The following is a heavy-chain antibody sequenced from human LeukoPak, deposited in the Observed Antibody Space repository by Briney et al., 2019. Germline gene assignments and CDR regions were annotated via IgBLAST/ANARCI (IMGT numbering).Heavy chain of an antibody. Sequence: SQTLSLTCTVSGGSISSGDYYWSWIRQPPGKGLEWIGYIYYSGSTYYNPSLKSRVTISVDMSKNQFSLKLSSVTAADTAVYYCARERIMITFGGVIVSGNWFDPWGQGTLVTVSS. CDR1: GGSISSGDYY. V-gene: IGHV4-30-4*08. D-gene: IGHD3-16*02. CDR3: ARERIMITFGGVIVSGNWFDP. CDR2: IYYSGST. J-gene: IGHJ5*02.